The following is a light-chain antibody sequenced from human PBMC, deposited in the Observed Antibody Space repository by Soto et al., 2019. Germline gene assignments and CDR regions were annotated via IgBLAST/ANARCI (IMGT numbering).Light chain of an antibody. V-gene: IGKV3-11*01. CDR3: QQGSTAI. Sequence: EIVLTQSPATLSLSPGERATLSCRASQSVSSYLAWYQQKPGQAPRLLIYDASTRATGIPARFSSSGFGSDFTLTISRLGPEDFAVSYCQQGSTAIVGGGTKVEIK. J-gene: IGKJ4*01. CDR2: DAS. CDR1: QSVSSY.